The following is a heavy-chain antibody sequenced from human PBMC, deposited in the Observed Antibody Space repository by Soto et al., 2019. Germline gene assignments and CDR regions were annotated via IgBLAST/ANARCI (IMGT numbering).Heavy chain of an antibody. J-gene: IGHJ3*01. CDR1: GGTFITYG. CDR2: IVPIFDTA. D-gene: IGHD3-22*01. CDR3: ATGPENDSSGHQYQRRRAFDV. Sequence: AVKDSFKASGGTFITYGLNWVRQAPGQGLEWMGGIVPIFDTANYALKFQDRVTITADEDTRTVYMELRRLRTDDKALYYCATGPENDSSGHQYQRRRAFDVWGEGPM. V-gene: IGHV1-69*13.